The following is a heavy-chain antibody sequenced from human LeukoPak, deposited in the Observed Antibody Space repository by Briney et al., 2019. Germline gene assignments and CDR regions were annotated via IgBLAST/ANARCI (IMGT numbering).Heavy chain of an antibody. V-gene: IGHV1-69*13. CDR1: GGTFSSYA. Sequence: ASVKVSCRASGGTFSSYAISWVRQAPGQGLEWMGGIIPIFGTANYAQKFQGRVTITADESTSTAYMELSSLRSEDTAVYYCARDPTMDGAAWGQGTLVTVSS. J-gene: IGHJ5*02. D-gene: IGHD3-10*01. CDR3: ARDPTMDGAA. CDR2: IIPIFGTA.